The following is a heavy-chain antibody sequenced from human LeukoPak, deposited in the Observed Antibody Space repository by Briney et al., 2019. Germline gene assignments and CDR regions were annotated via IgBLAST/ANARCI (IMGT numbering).Heavy chain of an antibody. D-gene: IGHD3-22*01. CDR3: AKGVYYYDRSTYYYTYYFDY. J-gene: IGHJ4*02. CDR1: GFTFSNYA. CDR2: ISGSGATT. Sequence: GGSLRLSCAASGFTFSNYAVSWVRQAPGKGLEWVSAISGSGATTYYADSVKGRFTISRDNSKNTLYLQMNSLRAEDTAVYFRAKGVYYYDRSTYYYTYYFDYWAREPWSPSPQ. V-gene: IGHV3-23*01.